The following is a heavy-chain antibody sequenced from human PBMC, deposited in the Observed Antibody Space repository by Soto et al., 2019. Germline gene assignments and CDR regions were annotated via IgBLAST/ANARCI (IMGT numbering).Heavy chain of an antibody. J-gene: IGHJ6*02. CDR2: IYSEGTP. V-gene: IGHV3-53*01. D-gene: IGHD3-9*01. CDR3: ARSTYYDILTGSYYYYAMDV. CDR1: GFTVGSNY. Sequence: PGGSLRLSCAASGFTVGSNYMSWVRQAPGKGLEWVSVIYSEGTPYYADSVKGRFTISRENSNNTLYLHMNNLRAEDTAVYYCARSTYYDILTGSYYYYAMDVCGQGTTVTISS.